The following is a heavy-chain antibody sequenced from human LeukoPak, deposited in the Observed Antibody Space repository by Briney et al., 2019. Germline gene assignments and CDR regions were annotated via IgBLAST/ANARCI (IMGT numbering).Heavy chain of an antibody. D-gene: IGHD6-13*01. V-gene: IGHV3-7*03. CDR1: GFTFSSYW. J-gene: IGHJ5*02. CDR3: AKDSGSSWYYNWFDP. Sequence: GGSLRLSCAASGFTFSSYWMSWVRQAPGKGLEWVANIKQGGSEKYYVDSVKGRFTISRDNAKNSLYLQMNSLRAEDTALYYCAKDSGSSWYYNWFDPWGQGTLVTVSS. CDR2: IKQGGSEK.